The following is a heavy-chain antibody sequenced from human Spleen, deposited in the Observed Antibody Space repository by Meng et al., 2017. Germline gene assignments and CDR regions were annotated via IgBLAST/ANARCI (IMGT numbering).Heavy chain of an antibody. CDR1: GFTFSNYW. Sequence: GGSLRLSCAASGFTFSNYWMSWVRQAPGKGLEWVDNIKQDGSQKYYVDSVRGRFTISRDNAKNSLYLQMNSLRAEDTAVYYCVRGGSSTWGQGTLVTVSS. D-gene: IGHD2-2*01. CDR3: VRGGSST. CDR2: IKQDGSQK. J-gene: IGHJ5*02. V-gene: IGHV3-7*04.